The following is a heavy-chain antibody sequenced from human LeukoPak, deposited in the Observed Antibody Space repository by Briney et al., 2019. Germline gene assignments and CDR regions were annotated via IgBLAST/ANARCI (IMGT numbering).Heavy chain of an antibody. J-gene: IGHJ6*02. CDR2: IYYSGST. CDR1: GGSSSGYY. V-gene: IGHV4-59*01. Sequence: SETLSLTCAVYGGSSSGYYWCWIRQPPGEGLERIGYIYYSGSTNYNPSLKRRVTISVDTSKNQFSLKLSSVTAADTAVYYCARDPSGQWLVHVHYYGMDVWGQGTTVTVSS. D-gene: IGHD6-19*01. CDR3: ARDPSGQWLVHVHYYGMDV.